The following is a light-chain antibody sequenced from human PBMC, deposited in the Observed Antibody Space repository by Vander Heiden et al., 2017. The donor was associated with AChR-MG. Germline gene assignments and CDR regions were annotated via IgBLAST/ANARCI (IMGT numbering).Light chain of an antibody. CDR1: QSVSRNY. J-gene: IGKJ1*01. V-gene: IGKV3-20*01. Sequence: EIVLTQSPGTLSLSPGERATLSCRASQSVSRNYLAWYQQKPGQAPRLLIYDASSRATGIPDRFSGSGSGTDFTLTISRLEPEDFAVYYWQQDGSSQTFGQGTKVEIK. CDR3: QQDGSSQT. CDR2: DAS.